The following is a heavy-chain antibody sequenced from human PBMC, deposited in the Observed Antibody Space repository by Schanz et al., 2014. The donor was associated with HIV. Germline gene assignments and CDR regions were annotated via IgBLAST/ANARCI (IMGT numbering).Heavy chain of an antibody. D-gene: IGHD6-19*01. CDR3: AKDLRQWLARGGNPLDI. CDR1: GFIFSSYG. J-gene: IGHJ3*02. Sequence: VQLLESGGGLVQPGGSLRLSCRTSGFIFSSYGMHWVRQAPGKGLEWVAFISYDVEKKHFAQPVKGRFIISRDNSKNTLYLQMNSLRPEDTAVYFCAKDLRQWLARGGNPLDIWGQGTMVTVS. CDR2: ISYDVEKK. V-gene: IGHV3-30*18.